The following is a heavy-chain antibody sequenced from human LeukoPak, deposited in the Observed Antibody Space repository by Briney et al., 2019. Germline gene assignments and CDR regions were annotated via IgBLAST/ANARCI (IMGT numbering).Heavy chain of an antibody. CDR2: ISYDGSNK. Sequence: HPGGSLRLSCAASGFTFSSYAMHWVRQAPGKGLEWVAVISYDGSNKYYADSVKGRFTISRDNSENTLYLQMNSLRAEDTAVYYCARDPYSSSSIPFDYWGQGTLVTVSS. CDR1: GFTFSSYA. CDR3: ARDPYSSSSIPFDY. D-gene: IGHD6-6*01. V-gene: IGHV3-30*01. J-gene: IGHJ4*02.